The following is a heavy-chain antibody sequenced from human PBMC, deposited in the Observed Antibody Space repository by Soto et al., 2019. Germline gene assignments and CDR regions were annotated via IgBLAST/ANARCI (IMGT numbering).Heavy chain of an antibody. D-gene: IGHD4-4*01. V-gene: IGHV1-69*08. Sequence: QVQLVQSGAEVKKPGSSVKVSCKASGGTFSTYTITWVRQAPGQGLEWMGRIIPIIGIINYAQKFQGRVTISAHKFTGTAYMELTGLSSDDTAVYYCAGDPDSHYNDSHASSYPWGQGTLVTVSS. J-gene: IGHJ5*02. CDR2: IIPIIGII. CDR1: GGTFSTYT. CDR3: AGDPDSHYNDSHASSYP.